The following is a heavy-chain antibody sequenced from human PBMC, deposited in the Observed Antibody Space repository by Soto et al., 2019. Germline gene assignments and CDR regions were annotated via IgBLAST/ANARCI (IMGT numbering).Heavy chain of an antibody. CDR2: IIPIIGII. J-gene: IGHJ5*02. Sequence: QVQLVQSGAEVKKPGSSVKVSCKASGGTFSTYTITWVRQAPGQGLEWMGRIIPIIGIINYAQKFQGRDTNSADKCTGTAYMELTGLRSDDTAVYYCAGDPDSHYNDTHASSYPWGQGTLVTVSS. V-gene: IGHV1-69*08. CDR1: GGTFSTYT. D-gene: IGHD4-4*01. CDR3: AGDPDSHYNDTHASSYP.